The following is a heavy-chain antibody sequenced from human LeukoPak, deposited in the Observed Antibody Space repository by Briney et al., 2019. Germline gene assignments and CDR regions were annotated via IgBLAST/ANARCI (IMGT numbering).Heavy chain of an antibody. J-gene: IGHJ4*02. D-gene: IGHD2-8*02. CDR3: ARAGRYGTGCPDY. V-gene: IGHV3-7*01. CDR1: GFTFSSYA. CDR2: IKQDGGEK. Sequence: PGGSLRLSCAASGFTFSSYAMSWVRQAPGKGLEWVAYIKQDGGEKYYVDSVKGRFTISRDNARNSLYLQMDSLGLEDRAVYYCARAGRYGTGCPDYWGQGTQVTVSS.